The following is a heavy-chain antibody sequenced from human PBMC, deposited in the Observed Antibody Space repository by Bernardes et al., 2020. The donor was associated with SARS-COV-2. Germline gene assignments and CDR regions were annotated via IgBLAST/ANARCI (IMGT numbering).Heavy chain of an antibody. V-gene: IGHV1-24*01. J-gene: IGHJ6*02. Sequence: ASVKVTCKVSGYTLTELSMHWVRQAPGKGLEWMGGFDPEDGETIYAQKFQGRVTMTEDTSTDTAYMELSSLRSEDTAVYYCATAIAAAGNPDDYYYYYGMDVWGQGTTFTVSS. CDR2: FDPEDGET. D-gene: IGHD6-13*01. CDR1: GYTLTELS. CDR3: ATAIAAAGNPDDYYYYYGMDV.